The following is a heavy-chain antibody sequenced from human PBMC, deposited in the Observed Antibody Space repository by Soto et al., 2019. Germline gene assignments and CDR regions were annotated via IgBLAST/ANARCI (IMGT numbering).Heavy chain of an antibody. D-gene: IGHD1-26*01. CDR1: GYTLIGYY. CDR2: INPNGGDT. Sequence: ASVKVSCKASGYTLIGYYLHWVRQAPGQGLEWMGWINPNGGDTSYAKNFQGRVSMTRDTSISTAYMEFSRLRSDDTAVYYCATKGGPRGFTYGMDVWGQGTTVTVSS. CDR3: ATKGGPRGFTYGMDV. J-gene: IGHJ6*02. V-gene: IGHV1-2*02.